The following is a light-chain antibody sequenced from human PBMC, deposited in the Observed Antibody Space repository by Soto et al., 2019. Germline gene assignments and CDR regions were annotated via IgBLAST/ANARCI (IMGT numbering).Light chain of an antibody. Sequence: IVLTQSPGTLSLSPWERATLSCRASQSVSSSYLAWYQQKPGQAPRLLIYGASSRATGIPDRFSGSGSGTDFTLTISRLEPEDFAVYYCQQYGSSPRKFGQGTKVDI. CDR3: QQYGSSPRK. CDR1: QSVSSSY. V-gene: IGKV3-20*01. CDR2: GAS. J-gene: IGKJ1*01.